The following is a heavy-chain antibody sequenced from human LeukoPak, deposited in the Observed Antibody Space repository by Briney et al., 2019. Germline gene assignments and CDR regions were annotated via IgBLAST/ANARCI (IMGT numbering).Heavy chain of an antibody. CDR3: GGEPRSMAY. J-gene: IGHJ4*02. D-gene: IGHD2-21*01. CDR2: IKQDGSQK. V-gene: IGHV3-7*01. Sequence: AGSLRLSCAASAFTFNSIWMSWVRQAPGKGREWEASIKQDGSQKYYLDSVKGRFTIATDTGKKSLCLQAHSLRVAATSGASCGGEPRSMAYGRQGPRVTVSS. CDR1: AFTFNSIW.